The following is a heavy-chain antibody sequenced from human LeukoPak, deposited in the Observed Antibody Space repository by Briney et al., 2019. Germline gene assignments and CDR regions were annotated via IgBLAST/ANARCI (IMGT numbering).Heavy chain of an antibody. D-gene: IGHD6-19*01. Sequence: GGSLRLSCAASGFTFSSYAMSWVRQAPGKGLEWVSAISGSGGSTYYADSVKGRFTISRDNAKNSLYLQMNSLRAEDTAVYYCATRGGIAVAAPIDYWGQGTLVTVSS. V-gene: IGHV3-23*01. CDR2: ISGSGGST. CDR3: ATRGGIAVAAPIDY. CDR1: GFTFSSYA. J-gene: IGHJ4*02.